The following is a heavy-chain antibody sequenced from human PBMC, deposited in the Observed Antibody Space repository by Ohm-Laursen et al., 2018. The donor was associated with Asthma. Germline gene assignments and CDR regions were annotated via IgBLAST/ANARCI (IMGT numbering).Heavy chain of an antibody. CDR3: ARTRGSGWPQTPDF. CDR1: GFSLTTSGVG. CDR2: MYWDDVQ. V-gene: IGHV2-5*02. Sequence: PTQTLTLTCTFTGFSLTTSGVGVDWIRQPPGKALEWLALMYWDDVQRYNPALKSRLTITKDTSKNQVVLTMTNMDPVDTGTYYCARTRGSGWPQTPDFWGQGIRVTVSA. D-gene: IGHD6-19*01. J-gene: IGHJ4*02.